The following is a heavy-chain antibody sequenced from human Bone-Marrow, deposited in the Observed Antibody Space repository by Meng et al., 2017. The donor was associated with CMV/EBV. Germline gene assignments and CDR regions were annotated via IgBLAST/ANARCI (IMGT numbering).Heavy chain of an antibody. V-gene: IGHV3-30*02. J-gene: IGHJ3*02. D-gene: IGHD1-26*01. Sequence: GESLKISCAASGFTFSSYGMHWVRQAPGKGLEWVAFIRYDGSNKYYADSVKGRFTISRDNSKNTLYLQMNSLRAEDTAVYYCASGSVRSFHARGNLLAPDAFDIWGQGTMVTVSS. CDR3: ASGSVRSFHARGNLLAPDAFDI. CDR2: IRYDGSNK. CDR1: GFTFSSYG.